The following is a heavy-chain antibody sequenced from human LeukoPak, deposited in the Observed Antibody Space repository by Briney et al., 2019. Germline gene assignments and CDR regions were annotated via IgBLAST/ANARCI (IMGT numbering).Heavy chain of an antibody. J-gene: IGHJ4*02. Sequence: GGSLRLSCVASGFAFSSSWMSWVRQAPGKGLEWVANIKQDGSEKSYVESVRGRFTISRDNAKNSLYLQLNSLRAEDTALYYCARDNPPDYWGQGTLVTVSS. CDR1: GFAFSSSW. V-gene: IGHV3-7*03. CDR2: IKQDGSEK. CDR3: ARDNPPDY.